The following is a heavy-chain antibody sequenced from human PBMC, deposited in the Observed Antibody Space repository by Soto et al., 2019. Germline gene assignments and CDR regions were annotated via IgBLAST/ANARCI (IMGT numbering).Heavy chain of an antibody. J-gene: IGHJ4*02. CDR2: IRSKANSYAT. CDR3: TRPSVRRDGDNDY. CDR1: GLTFSGSA. V-gene: IGHV3-73*01. Sequence: GSMEIARAASGLTFSGSAVDWVRQASGKGLEWVGRIRSKANSYATAYAASVKGRFTISRDDSKNTAYLQMNSLKTEDTAVYYCTRPSVRRDGDNDYWGQGTLVTVSS. D-gene: IGHD6-6*01.